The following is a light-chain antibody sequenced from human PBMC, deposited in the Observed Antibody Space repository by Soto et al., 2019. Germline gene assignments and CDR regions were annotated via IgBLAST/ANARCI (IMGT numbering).Light chain of an antibody. CDR2: AAS. V-gene: IGKV1-9*01. CDR1: QGISSY. Sequence: DIKLTQSPSFLSASVGDRVTITCRASQGISSYLAWYQQKLGKAPKLLIYAASTLQSGVPSRFSGSGCGTEFTLTISSPQPKDFATYYCLQRNSYLETFGGGTKVEIK. J-gene: IGKJ4*01. CDR3: LQRNSYLET.